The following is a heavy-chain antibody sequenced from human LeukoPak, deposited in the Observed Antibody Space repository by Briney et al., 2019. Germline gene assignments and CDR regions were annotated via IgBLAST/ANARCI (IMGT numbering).Heavy chain of an antibody. CDR1: GFTFSSHN. Sequence: PGGSLRLSCAASGFTFSSHNMNWVRQAPGKGLEWISFINFKGEDIRYADSVEGRFIISGDNARKSLYLHMNSLRAEDTAVYYCARDKDYASDMWGQGTMVTVAS. V-gene: IGHV3-48*01. J-gene: IGHJ3*02. CDR2: INFKGEDI. D-gene: IGHD4-11*01. CDR3: ARDKDYASDM.